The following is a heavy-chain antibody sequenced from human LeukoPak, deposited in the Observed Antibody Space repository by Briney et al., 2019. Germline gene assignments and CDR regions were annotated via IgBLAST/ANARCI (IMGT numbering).Heavy chain of an antibody. CDR2: INHSGST. J-gene: IGHJ3*02. CDR1: GGSFSGYY. Sequence: SETLSLACAVYGGSFSGYYWSWIRQPPGKGLEWIGEINHSGSTNYNPSLKSRVTISVDTSKNQFSLKLSSVTAADTAVYYCARARSSYGYGDAFDIWGQGTMVTVSS. CDR3: ARARSSYGYGDAFDI. D-gene: IGHD5-18*01. V-gene: IGHV4-34*01.